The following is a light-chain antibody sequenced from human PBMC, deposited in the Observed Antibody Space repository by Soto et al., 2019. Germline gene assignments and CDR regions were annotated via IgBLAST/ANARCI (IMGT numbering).Light chain of an antibody. J-gene: IGLJ1*01. CDR1: NSNIGSNT. Sequence: QSVLTQPPSASGTPGQRVTISCSGSNSNIGSNTVNWYQQLPGTAPKLLIYYDNLRPSGVPDRISGSKSGTSASLAISGLQSDDEADYYCAAWDDSLSVGVFGAGTKVTV. CDR2: YDN. CDR3: AAWDDSLSVGV. V-gene: IGLV1-44*01.